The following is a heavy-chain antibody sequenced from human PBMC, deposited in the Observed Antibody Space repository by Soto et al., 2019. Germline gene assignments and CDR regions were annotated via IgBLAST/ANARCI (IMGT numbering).Heavy chain of an antibody. D-gene: IGHD3-10*01. V-gene: IGHV4-34*12. CDR3: AREVWGSGRIRFDP. CDR2: IIYSGST. J-gene: IGHJ5*02. CDR1: GGSFSDYY. Sequence: SETLSLTCAVYGGSFSDYYWSWIRQPPGKGLVWIGEIIYSGSTIYNPSLKIRVTISLDMSKTQFSLKLSFVTASVTAVYYCAREVWGSGRIRFDPWGQGTLVTVSS.